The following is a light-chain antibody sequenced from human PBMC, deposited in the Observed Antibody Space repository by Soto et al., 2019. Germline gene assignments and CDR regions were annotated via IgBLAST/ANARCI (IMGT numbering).Light chain of an antibody. J-gene: IGLJ2*01. CDR2: DVS. V-gene: IGLV2-14*01. CDR3: SSYTSISTLLVV. CDR1: SSDVGGYNY. Sequence: QSVLTQPASVSGSPGQSITISCTGTSSDVGGYNYVSWYQQHPGKAPKLMIYDVSNRPSGVSNRFSGSKSDNTASLTISGLQAEDEADYYCSSYTSISTLLVVFGGGTQLTVL.